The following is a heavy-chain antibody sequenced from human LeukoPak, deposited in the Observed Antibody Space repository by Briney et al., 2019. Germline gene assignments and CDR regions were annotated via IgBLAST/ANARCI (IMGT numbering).Heavy chain of an antibody. D-gene: IGHD2-8*01. V-gene: IGHV3-48*04. CDR3: ASPGVNGY. J-gene: IGHJ4*02. Sequence: GGSLRLSCAASGFTFSSYSMNWVRQAPGKGLEWVSYISSSSSTIYYADSVKGRFTISRDNAKNSLYLQMNSLRAEDTAVYYCASPGVNGYWGQGTLVTVSS. CDR2: ISSSSSTI. CDR1: GFTFSSYS.